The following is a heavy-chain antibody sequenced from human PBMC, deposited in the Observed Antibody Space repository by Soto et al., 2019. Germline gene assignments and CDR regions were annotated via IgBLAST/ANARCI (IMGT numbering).Heavy chain of an antibody. CDR3: AREGGAGFDY. J-gene: IGHJ4*02. Sequence: GGSLRLSCAASGFTFSSYAMHWVRQAPGKGLEWVAVISYDGSNKYYADSVKGRFTIPRDNSKNTLYLQMNSLRAEDTAVYYCAREGGAGFDYWGQGTLVTVSS. V-gene: IGHV3-30-3*01. CDR1: GFTFSSYA. CDR2: ISYDGSNK.